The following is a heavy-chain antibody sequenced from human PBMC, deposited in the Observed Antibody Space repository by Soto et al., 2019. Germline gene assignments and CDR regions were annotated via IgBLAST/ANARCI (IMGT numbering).Heavy chain of an antibody. CDR3: ARPPVASSGWYWFDP. CDR1: GYTFTSYD. V-gene: IGHV1-8*01. Sequence: GASVKVSCKASGYTFTSYDINWVRQATGQGLEWMGWMNPNSGNTGYAQKFQGRVTMTRNTSISTAYMELSSLRSEDTAVYYCARPPVASSGWYWFDPWGQGTLVTVSS. D-gene: IGHD6-19*01. J-gene: IGHJ5*02. CDR2: MNPNSGNT.